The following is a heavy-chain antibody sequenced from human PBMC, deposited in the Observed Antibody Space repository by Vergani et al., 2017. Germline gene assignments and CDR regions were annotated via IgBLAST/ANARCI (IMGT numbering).Heavy chain of an antibody. V-gene: IGHV3-11*04. J-gene: IGHJ4*02. Sequence: LEESGGGSVKPGGSLRLSCAASGFKFSDHYMSWIRQAPGKGLEWVSHISPGASTGSYTDSVTGRFTVSRDNDNNSLTLDMTTLRVEDTAVYYCAKEQNSAWVVVVPAPFDYWGQGTLVTVSS. CDR3: AKEQNSAWVVVVPAPFDY. D-gene: IGHD2-2*01. CDR1: GFKFSDHY. CDR2: ISPGASTG.